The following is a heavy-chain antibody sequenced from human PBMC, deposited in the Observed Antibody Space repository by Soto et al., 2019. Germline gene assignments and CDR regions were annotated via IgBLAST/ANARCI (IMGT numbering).Heavy chain of an antibody. D-gene: IGHD2-2*01. CDR1: GFTFSGLW. Sequence: EVQLVESGGDLVRPGGSLRLSCAASGFTFSGLWMHWVRQVPGKGLEWVSRVNTDGGTSAYADSVKGRLTISRENAKNTLYLQMSGLRAEDAAVYYCAREAGYCSRTSCYRRAFDTWGQGTTVSVSS. CDR2: VNTDGGTS. J-gene: IGHJ3*02. CDR3: AREAGYCSRTSCYRRAFDT. V-gene: IGHV3-74*03.